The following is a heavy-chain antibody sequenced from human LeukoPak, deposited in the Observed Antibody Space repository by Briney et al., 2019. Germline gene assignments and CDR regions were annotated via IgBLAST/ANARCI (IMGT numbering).Heavy chain of an antibody. CDR2: FFYTGRN. Sequence: SETLSLTCTVSGGSINSGSYYWGWVRQPPGKGLEWIGSFFYTGRNYHYNPSLRSRVSFSIDTSNKQFPLKLTSVTAADTAIYYCMRDGDNSAYLTHGPFDFWGQGILVAVSS. V-gene: IGHV4-39*06. CDR3: MRDGDNSAYLTHGPFDF. D-gene: IGHD3-22*01. CDR1: GGSINSGSYY. J-gene: IGHJ4*02.